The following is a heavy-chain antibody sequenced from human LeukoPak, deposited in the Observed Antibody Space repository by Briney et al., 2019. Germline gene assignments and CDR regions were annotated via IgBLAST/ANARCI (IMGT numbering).Heavy chain of an antibody. CDR1: GFTFSNAW. CDR2: IRYDGSNK. CDR3: APGDILLY. Sequence: GGSLRLSCAASGFTFSNAWMSWVRQTPGKGLEWVAFIRYDGSNKYYADSVKGRFTISRDNSKNTLYLQMNSLRAEDTAVYYFAPGDILLYGGQGTLATVPS. D-gene: IGHD3-10*01. J-gene: IGHJ4*02. V-gene: IGHV3-30*02.